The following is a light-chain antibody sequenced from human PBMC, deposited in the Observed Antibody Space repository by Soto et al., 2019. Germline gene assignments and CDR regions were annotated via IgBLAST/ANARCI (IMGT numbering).Light chain of an antibody. Sequence: DIQLTQSPSFLSASVGDRVTITCRASPGIASFLAWYQQVPGKAPKLLIYSASTLQTGVSSRFSGSRSGPEFTLTISSLQPEDFATYYCQQYNSYPITFGQGTRLEIK. CDR3: QQYNSYPIT. CDR2: SAS. V-gene: IGKV1-9*01. J-gene: IGKJ5*01. CDR1: PGIASF.